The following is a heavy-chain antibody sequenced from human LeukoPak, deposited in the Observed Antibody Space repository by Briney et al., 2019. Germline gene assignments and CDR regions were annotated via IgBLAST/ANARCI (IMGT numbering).Heavy chain of an antibody. CDR1: GGTFSSCA. Sequence: ASVKVSCKAFGGTFSSCAISWVRQAPGQGLEWMGGIIPIFGTANYAQKFQGRVTITADKSTSTAYMELSSLRSEDTAVYYCARTLRFLEWLSALDYWGQGTLVTVSS. J-gene: IGHJ4*02. CDR3: ARTLRFLEWLSALDY. D-gene: IGHD3-3*01. CDR2: IIPIFGTA. V-gene: IGHV1-69*06.